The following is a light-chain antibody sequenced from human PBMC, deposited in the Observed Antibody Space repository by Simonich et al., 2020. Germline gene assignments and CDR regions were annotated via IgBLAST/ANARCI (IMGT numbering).Light chain of an antibody. CDR1: SSDVGGYNY. J-gene: IGLJ3*02. V-gene: IGLV2-14*01. Sequence: QSALTQPASVSGAPGQSITISCTGTSSDVGGYNYVSWYQKHPGKAPKLMIYDVSTPPSRVSNRFSGSKAGYTASLTISGLQAEDEADYYCSSSTSSSTLVFGGGTKLTVL. CDR3: SSSTSSSTLV. CDR2: DVS.